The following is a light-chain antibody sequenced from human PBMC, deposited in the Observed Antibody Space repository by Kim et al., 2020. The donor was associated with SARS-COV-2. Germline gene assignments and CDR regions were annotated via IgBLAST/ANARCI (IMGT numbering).Light chain of an antibody. V-gene: IGLV3-1*01. Sequence: SVSPGQTASITCSGDKLGDKYASWYQQKPGQSPVLLIYQDVKRPSGIPERFSGSNSGNTATLTISGTQALDEADYYCQAWDSSTRVFGGGTQLTVL. CDR1: KLGDKY. J-gene: IGLJ3*02. CDR2: QDV. CDR3: QAWDSSTRV.